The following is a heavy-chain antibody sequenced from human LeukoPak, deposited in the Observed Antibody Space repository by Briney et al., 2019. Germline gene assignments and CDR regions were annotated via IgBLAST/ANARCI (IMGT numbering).Heavy chain of an antibody. CDR2: IKQDGSEK. CDR1: GFTFSSYW. J-gene: IGHJ5*02. D-gene: IGHD5-18*01. V-gene: IGHV3-7*01. CDR3: ARDRSYGYNWFDP. Sequence: GGSLRLSCAASGFTFSSYWMSWVRQAPGKGLEWVANIKQDGSEKYYVDSVKGRFTISRDNAKNSLYLQMNSLRAEDTAVYYCARDRSYGYNWFDPLGQGTLVTVSS.